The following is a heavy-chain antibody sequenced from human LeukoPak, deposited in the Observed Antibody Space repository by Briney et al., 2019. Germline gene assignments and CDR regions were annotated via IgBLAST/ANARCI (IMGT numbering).Heavy chain of an antibody. CDR1: GFTFSSYA. Sequence: GGSLRLSCAASGFTFSSYAMTWVRQAPGKGLEWVANIKLDGSEKNYVDSVKGRFTISRDNTKNSLYLQMNSLRAEDTAVFYCARDQYDTWSRRGNFDSWGQGTLVIVSS. CDR3: ARDQYDTWSRRGNFDS. D-gene: IGHD3-3*01. J-gene: IGHJ4*02. CDR2: IKLDGSEK. V-gene: IGHV3-7*03.